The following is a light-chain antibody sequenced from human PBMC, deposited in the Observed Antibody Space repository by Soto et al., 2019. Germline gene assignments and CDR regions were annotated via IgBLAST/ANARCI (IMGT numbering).Light chain of an antibody. Sequence: QSVLTQPAPVSGSPWQAITISCTGTSRYVGSYTLVSWYQQHPGKAPKLMIXGXSKRPSGVFYRLSCSKSGNPASPTISWXQAEDEADYYCCSYASSSTQVFGTGTKVTVL. J-gene: IGLJ1*01. CDR3: CSYASSSTQV. CDR1: SRYVGSYTL. V-gene: IGLV2-23*01. CDR2: GXS.